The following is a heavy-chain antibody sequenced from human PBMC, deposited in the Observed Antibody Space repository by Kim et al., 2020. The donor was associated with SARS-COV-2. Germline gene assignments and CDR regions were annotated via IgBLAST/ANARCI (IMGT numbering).Heavy chain of an antibody. CDR2: NGNT. Sequence: NGNTKYSQKFQGRVTITRDTTASTAYMELSSLRHEDTAVYYCARKREGMDVWGKGTTVTVSS. J-gene: IGHJ6*03. V-gene: IGHV1-3*01. CDR3: ARKREGMDV.